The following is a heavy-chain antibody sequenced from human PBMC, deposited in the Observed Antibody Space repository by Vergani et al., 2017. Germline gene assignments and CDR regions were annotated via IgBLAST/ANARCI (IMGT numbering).Heavy chain of an antibody. Sequence: EVQLLESGGGLVQPGGSLRLSCAASGFTFSSYAMSWVRQAPGKGLEWVSAISGSGGSTYYADSVKGRFTISRDNSKNTLYLQMNSLRAEDTAVYYCARDRPAPPGVGIWGFDYWGQGTLVTVSS. CDR2: ISGSGGST. V-gene: IGHV3-23*01. D-gene: IGHD2-8*01. CDR3: ARDRPAPPGVGIWGFDY. CDR1: GFTFSSYA. J-gene: IGHJ4*02.